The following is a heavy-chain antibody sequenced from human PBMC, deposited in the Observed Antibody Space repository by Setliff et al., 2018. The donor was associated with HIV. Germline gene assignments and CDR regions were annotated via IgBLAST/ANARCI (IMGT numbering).Heavy chain of an antibody. Sequence: TSATLSLSCTVSGVSFSSSSYYRGWIRQPPGKGLEWIGSFYYSGSTYYNPSLKSRVTISVDTSKNQFSLRLTSVTAADTAVYYCARHSRAGDIDYWGRGTLVTVSS. D-gene: IGHD3-16*01. CDR2: FYYSGST. CDR3: ARHSRAGDIDY. CDR1: GVSFSSSSYY. V-gene: IGHV4-39*01. J-gene: IGHJ4*02.